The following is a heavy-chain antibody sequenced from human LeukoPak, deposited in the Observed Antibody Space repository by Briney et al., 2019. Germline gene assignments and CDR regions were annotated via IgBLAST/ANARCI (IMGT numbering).Heavy chain of an antibody. V-gene: IGHV1-18*04. CDR1: GYTFTSYG. CDR3: ARDRRSRFGGLLQNWFDP. J-gene: IGHJ5*02. Sequence: ASVKVSCKASGYTFTSYGISWVRQAPGQGLEWMGWISAYNGNTNYAQKLQGRVTMTTDTSTSTAYMELRSLRSDDTAVYYCARDRRSRFGGLLQNWFDPWGQGTLVTVSS. CDR2: ISAYNGNT. D-gene: IGHD3-10*01.